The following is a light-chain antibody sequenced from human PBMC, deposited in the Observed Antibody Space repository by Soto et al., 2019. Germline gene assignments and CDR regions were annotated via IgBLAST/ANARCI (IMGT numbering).Light chain of an antibody. CDR1: QTISSW. Sequence: DLQTTQSPSTPSGSVGARVTITCRASQTISSWLAWYQQKPGKANKLLIYKASTLKSGVPSRFSGSGSGTEFTLTISSLQPDEFATYYCQNYNSYSEAFGKGTKVDIK. CDR2: KAS. CDR3: QNYNSYSEA. J-gene: IGKJ1*01. V-gene: IGKV1-5*03.